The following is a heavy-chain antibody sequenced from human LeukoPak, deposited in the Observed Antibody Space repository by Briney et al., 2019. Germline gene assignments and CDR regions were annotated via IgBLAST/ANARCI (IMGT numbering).Heavy chain of an antibody. CDR1: GFTFSSYS. CDR3: ARDSEGELRQHWLFDY. CDR2: ISSSSSYI. D-gene: IGHD1-26*01. Sequence: GGSLRLSCAASGFTFSSYSMNWVRQAPGKGLEWVSSISSSSSYIYYADSVKGRFTISRDNAKNSLYLQMNSLRAEDTAVYYCARDSEGELRQHWLFDYWGQGTLVTVSS. V-gene: IGHV3-21*01. J-gene: IGHJ4*02.